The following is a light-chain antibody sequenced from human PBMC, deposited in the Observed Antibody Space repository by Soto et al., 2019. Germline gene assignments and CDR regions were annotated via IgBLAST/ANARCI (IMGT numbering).Light chain of an antibody. J-gene: IGLJ1*01. CDR1: SSNIGSNT. V-gene: IGLV1-44*01. Sequence: QSALTQPPSASGTPGQRATISCSGSSSNIGSNTVNWYQQLPGTAPKLLIYSNNQRPSGVPDRFSGSKSGTSASLAISGLQSEDEADYYCAAWDDSLNVHYVFGTGTKVTVL. CDR2: SNN. CDR3: AAWDDSLNVHYV.